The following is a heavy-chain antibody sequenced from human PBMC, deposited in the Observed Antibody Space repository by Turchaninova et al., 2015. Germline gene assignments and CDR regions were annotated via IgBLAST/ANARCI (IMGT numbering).Heavy chain of an antibody. Sequence: VQRVESGGGFVKQWGCLRISWEASGFNFGDYDMSWVRQAPGKGLEWVGFIRSKANGETTDYAASVKGRFTIWREESKNTVHLQMSSLKTEDTAVYFCTRRSFWGQGTLVTVSS. J-gene: IGHJ4*02. CDR1: GFNFGDYD. V-gene: IGHV3-49*04. CDR2: IRSKANGETT. D-gene: IGHD3-16*02. CDR3: TRRSF.